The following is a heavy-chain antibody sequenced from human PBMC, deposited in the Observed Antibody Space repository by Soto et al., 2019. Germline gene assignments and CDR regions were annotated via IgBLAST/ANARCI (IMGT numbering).Heavy chain of an antibody. Sequence: ASVKVSCKVSGYSLTELAIHWVVQAPVKGLEWMGGFDTESDETVYAQKFRGRVTMTEDTSTGTAYLELSSLRSDDTAVYYCARDSRGGAARRPTFYYWGRGTLVTVSS. CDR3: ARDSRGGAARRPTFYY. J-gene: IGHJ4*02. D-gene: IGHD6-6*01. CDR1: GYSLTELA. CDR2: FDTESDET. V-gene: IGHV1-24*01.